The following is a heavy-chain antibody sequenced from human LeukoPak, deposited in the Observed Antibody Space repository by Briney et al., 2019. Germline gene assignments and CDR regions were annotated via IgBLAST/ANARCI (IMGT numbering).Heavy chain of an antibody. CDR3: AQMATRGVNPYFDY. Sequence: SGPTLVNPTQTLTLTCTFSGFSLSTSGMRVSWMRQPPGKALEWLARIDWDDDKFYSTSLKTRLTISKDTSKSQVVLTMTNMDPVDTATYYCAQMATRGVNPYFDYWGQGTLVTVSS. V-gene: IGHV2-70*04. J-gene: IGHJ4*02. CDR1: GFSLSTSGMR. D-gene: IGHD3-10*01. CDR2: IDWDDDK.